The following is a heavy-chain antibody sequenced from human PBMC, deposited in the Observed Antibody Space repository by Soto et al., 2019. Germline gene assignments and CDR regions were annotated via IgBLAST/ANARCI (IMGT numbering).Heavy chain of an antibody. D-gene: IGHD3-3*01. CDR3: ARDQPYYDFWSGYSLGV. CDR1: GFTFSSYS. J-gene: IGHJ6*02. Sequence: GGSLRLSCAASGFTFSSYSMNWVRQAPGKGLEWVSYISSSSSTIYYADSVKGRFTISRDNAKNSLYLQMNSLRGEDTAVYYCARDQPYYDFWSGYSLGVWGQGTTVTVSS. CDR2: ISSSSSTI. V-gene: IGHV3-48*01.